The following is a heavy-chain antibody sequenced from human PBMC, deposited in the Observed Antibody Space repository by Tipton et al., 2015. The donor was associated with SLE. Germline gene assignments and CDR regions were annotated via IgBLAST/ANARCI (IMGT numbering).Heavy chain of an antibody. CDR2: ISYDGSNK. D-gene: IGHD2-15*01. CDR3: AGRIGGYYGMDV. V-gene: IGHV3-30*04. Sequence: SLRLSCAASGFTFSSYDMHWVRQAPGKGLEWVAVISYDGSNKYYADSVMGRFTISRDNSKNTLYLQMNSLRAEDTAVYYCAGRIGGYYGMDVWGQGTTVTVSS. J-gene: IGHJ6*02. CDR1: GFTFSSYD.